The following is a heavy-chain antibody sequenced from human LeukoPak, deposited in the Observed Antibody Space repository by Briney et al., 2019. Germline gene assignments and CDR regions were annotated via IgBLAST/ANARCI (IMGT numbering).Heavy chain of an antibody. CDR2: ISGSGGST. Sequence: GGSLRLSRAASGFTFASYAMTWVRRAPGKRLEWVSAISGSGGSTYYADSVKGRFTISRDKSKNTLYLQMNSLRAEDTALYYCAKDASSGTYFDYWGQGTLVTVSS. J-gene: IGHJ4*02. CDR3: AKDASSGTYFDY. CDR1: GFTFASYA. D-gene: IGHD1-1*01. V-gene: IGHV3-23*01.